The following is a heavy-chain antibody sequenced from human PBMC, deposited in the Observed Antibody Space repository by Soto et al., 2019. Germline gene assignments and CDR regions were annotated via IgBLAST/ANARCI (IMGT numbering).Heavy chain of an antibody. V-gene: IGHV3-64D*06. D-gene: IGHD6-13*01. CDR1: VFTCSSYA. Sequence: PWGSLRLSGSVSVFTCSSYAMHWVRQAPGKGLEYVSSISSNGGSTYYADSVKGRFTISRDNSKNTLNLQMSSLTTEDTAVYYCVKDRWVDYWGQGTLVTSPQ. J-gene: IGHJ4*02. CDR3: VKDRWVDY. CDR2: ISSNGGST.